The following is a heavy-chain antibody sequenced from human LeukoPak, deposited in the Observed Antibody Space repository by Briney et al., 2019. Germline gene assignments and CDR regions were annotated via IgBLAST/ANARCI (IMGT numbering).Heavy chain of an antibody. CDR2: ISDSGGST. D-gene: IGHD6-13*01. V-gene: IGHV3-64D*09. J-gene: IGHJ4*02. CDR1: GFPFSSYA. CDR3: AKDQPAAGMEYYFDY. Sequence: GGSLRLSCSASGFPFSSYAMHWVRQAPGKGLDYVSAISDSGGSTYYADSVKGRFTISRDNSKNTLYLQMSSLRAEDTAVYYCAKDQPAAGMEYYFDYWGQGTLVTVSS.